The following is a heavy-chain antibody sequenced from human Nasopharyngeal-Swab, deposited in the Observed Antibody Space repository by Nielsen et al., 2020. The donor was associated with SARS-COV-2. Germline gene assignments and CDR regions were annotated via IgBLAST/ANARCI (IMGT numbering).Heavy chain of an antibody. V-gene: IGHV3-48*02. CDR1: GFTFSSYS. CDR3: ARDGLTYYDILTGYSWFDP. CDR2: ISSSSSTI. J-gene: IGHJ5*02. Sequence: GESLKISCAASGFTFSSYSMNWGSQAPGKGLEWVSYISSSSSTIYYADSVKGRFTISRDNAKNSLYLQMNSLRDEDTAVYYCARDGLTYYDILTGYSWFDPWGQGTLVTVSS. D-gene: IGHD3-9*01.